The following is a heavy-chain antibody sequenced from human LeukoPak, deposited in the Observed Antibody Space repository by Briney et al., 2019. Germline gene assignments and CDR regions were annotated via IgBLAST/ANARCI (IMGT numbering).Heavy chain of an antibody. CDR1: GFTFSSYW. D-gene: IGHD3-22*01. J-gene: IGHJ3*02. V-gene: IGHV3-7*01. CDR3: AREWYYYDSSGYYYSVSGGDAFDI. CDR2: IKQDGSEK. Sequence: GGSLRLSRAASGFTFSSYWMSWVRQAPGKGLEWVANIKQDGSEKYYVDSVKGRFTISRDNAKNSLYLQMNSLRAEDTAVYYCAREWYYYDSSGYYYSVSGGDAFDIWGQGTMVTVSS.